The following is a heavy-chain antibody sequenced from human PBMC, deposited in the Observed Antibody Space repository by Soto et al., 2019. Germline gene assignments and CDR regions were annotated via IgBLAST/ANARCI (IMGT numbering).Heavy chain of an antibody. V-gene: IGHV3-30-3*01. Sequence: GGSLRLSCAASGFTFSSYAMHWVRQAPGKGLEWVAVISYDGSNKYYADSVKGRFTISRDNSKNTLYLQMNSLRAEDTAVYYCARDRGYCSSTSCSRPTYYYYYGMDVWGQGTTVTVSS. J-gene: IGHJ6*02. CDR3: ARDRGYCSSTSCSRPTYYYYYGMDV. D-gene: IGHD2-2*01. CDR2: ISYDGSNK. CDR1: GFTFSSYA.